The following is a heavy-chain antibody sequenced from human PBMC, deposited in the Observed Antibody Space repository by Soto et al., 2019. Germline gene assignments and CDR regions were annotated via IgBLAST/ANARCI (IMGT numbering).Heavy chain of an antibody. CDR3: ARDQGYYDSSGYYFDY. CDR1: GFTFSSYG. D-gene: IGHD3-22*01. V-gene: IGHV3-33*01. J-gene: IGHJ4*02. Sequence: PGGSLRLSCAASGFTFSSYGMHWVRQTPGKGLEWVAVIWYDGSNKYYADSVKGRFTISRDNSKNTLYLQMNSLRAEDTAVYYCARDQGYYDSSGYYFDYWGQGTLVTVS. CDR2: IWYDGSNK.